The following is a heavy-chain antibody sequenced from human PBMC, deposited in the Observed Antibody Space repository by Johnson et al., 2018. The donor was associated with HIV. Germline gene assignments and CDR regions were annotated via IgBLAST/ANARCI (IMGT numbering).Heavy chain of an antibody. Sequence: LVESGGGVVQPGRSLRLSCAASGFTFSSYGMHWVRQAPGKGLEWVANIKQDGSEKYYVDSVKGRFTISRDNSKNTLYLQMNSLRAEDTAVYYCAKGIVVGVRAFDIWGQGTMVTVSS. J-gene: IGHJ3*02. CDR2: IKQDGSEK. V-gene: IGHV3-33*08. D-gene: IGHD3-22*01. CDR1: GFTFSSYG. CDR3: AKGIVVGVRAFDI.